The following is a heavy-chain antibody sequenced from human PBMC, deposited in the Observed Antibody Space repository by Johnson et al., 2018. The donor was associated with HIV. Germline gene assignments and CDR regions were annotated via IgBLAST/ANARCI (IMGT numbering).Heavy chain of an antibody. CDR2: ISSNGGNT. D-gene: IGHD3-22*01. CDR3: ARRVGMVVVDMGAFDI. Sequence: VQLVESGGTLVQPGGSLRLSCVGSGFTFNNYAMHWVRQAPGKRLEYVSAISSNGGNTYYANFAKGRFTISRDNYKNTLYLQMGSLRAEDMAVYYCARRVGMVVVDMGAFDIWGQGTMVTVSS. V-gene: IGHV3-64*01. CDR1: GFTFNNYA. J-gene: IGHJ3*02.